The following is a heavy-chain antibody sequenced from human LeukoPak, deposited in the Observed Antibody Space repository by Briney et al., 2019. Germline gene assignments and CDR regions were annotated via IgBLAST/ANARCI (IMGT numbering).Heavy chain of an antibody. CDR3: ARDRVVVPAALPGMDV. CDR2: ISAYNGNT. D-gene: IGHD2-2*01. V-gene: IGHV1-18*01. Sequence: ASVKVSCKASGYTFTSYGISWGRQAPGQGLEWMGWISAYNGNTNYAQKLQGRVTMTTDTSTSTAYMELRSLRSDDTAVYYCARDRVVVPAALPGMDVWGQGTTVTVSS. J-gene: IGHJ6*02. CDR1: GYTFTSYG.